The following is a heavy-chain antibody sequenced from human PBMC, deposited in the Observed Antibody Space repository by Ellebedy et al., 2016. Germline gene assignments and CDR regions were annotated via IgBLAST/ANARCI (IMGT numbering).Heavy chain of an antibody. D-gene: IGHD4-11*01. V-gene: IGHV4-34*01. CDR1: GGSFSGYY. CDR2: INHSGST. J-gene: IGHJ4*02. CDR3: ARGLGAVSMTTVTAYYFDY. Sequence: SETLSLXCAVYGGSFSGYYWSWIRQPPGKGLEWIGEINHSGSTNYNPPLKSRVTISVDTSKNQFSLKLSSVTAADTAVYYCARGLGAVSMTTVTAYYFDYWGQGTLVTVSS.